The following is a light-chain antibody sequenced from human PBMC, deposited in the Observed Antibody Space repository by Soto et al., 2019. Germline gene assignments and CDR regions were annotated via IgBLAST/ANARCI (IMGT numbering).Light chain of an antibody. CDR2: QTS. Sequence: EIVMTLSPATLSVSPGERVPLSCRASQYINTRLAWYQHRPGQAPRLLLYQTSIRAAGIPARFSAISSGTAGPITLRDAQPEDGYLYDGHQRQRWPRTFGQGTKVDIK. CDR1: QYINTR. J-gene: IGKJ1*01. CDR3: HQRQRWPRT. V-gene: IGKV3D-15*03.